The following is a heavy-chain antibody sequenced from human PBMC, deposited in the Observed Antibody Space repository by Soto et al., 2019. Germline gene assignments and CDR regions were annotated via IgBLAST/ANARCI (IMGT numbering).Heavy chain of an antibody. CDR3: AKDLEGSGSYYKPGTYYYGMDV. Sequence: GGSLRLSCAASGFTFSSYAMSWVRQAPGKGLEWVSAISGSGGSTYYADSVKGRFTISRDNSKNTLYLQMNSLRAEDTAVYYCAKDLEGSGSYYKPGTYYYGMDVWGQGTTVTVSS. D-gene: IGHD3-10*01. J-gene: IGHJ6*02. CDR2: ISGSGGST. V-gene: IGHV3-23*01. CDR1: GFTFSSYA.